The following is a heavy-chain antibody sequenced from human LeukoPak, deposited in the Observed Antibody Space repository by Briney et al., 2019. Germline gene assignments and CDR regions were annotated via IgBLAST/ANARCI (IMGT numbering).Heavy chain of an antibody. J-gene: IGHJ4*02. D-gene: IGHD6-19*01. Sequence: PSETLSLTCTVSGGSISSGTYYWGWIRQPPGKGLEWIGSIYHSGSTNYNPSLKSRVTISVDKSKNQFSLKLSSVTAADTAVYYCARVLAVAGTFDYWGQGTLVTVSS. CDR2: IYHSGST. CDR1: GGSISSGTYY. CDR3: ARVLAVAGTFDY. V-gene: IGHV4-39*07.